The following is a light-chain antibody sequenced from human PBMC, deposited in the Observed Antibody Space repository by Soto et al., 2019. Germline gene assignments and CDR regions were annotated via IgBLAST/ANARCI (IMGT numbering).Light chain of an antibody. Sequence: EIVLTQSPDTLSLSPGERATLSCRASQTVNNNYVAWYQQKPGQAPRLLIFRASNKATGIPDRFSGSGSGTDFTLTISRLEPEDFAVYYCQQYGGSPRTFGQGTKVDIK. CDR2: RAS. J-gene: IGKJ1*01. CDR3: QQYGGSPRT. V-gene: IGKV3-20*01. CDR1: QTVNNNY.